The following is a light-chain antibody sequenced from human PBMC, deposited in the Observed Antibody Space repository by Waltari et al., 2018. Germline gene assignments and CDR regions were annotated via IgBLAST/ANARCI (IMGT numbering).Light chain of an antibody. V-gene: IGKV4-1*01. J-gene: IGKJ1*01. CDR1: QSVLFSSNSKNY. CDR2: WAS. CDR3: QQFYTTPPT. Sequence: DIVMTQSPDSLAVSLGERATINCKSSQSVLFSSNSKNYLAWYQQKPGQPPKLPIYWASTRESGVPDRFSGSGSGTDFTLPISSLQAEDVAVYYCQQFYTTPPTFGQGTKVEIE.